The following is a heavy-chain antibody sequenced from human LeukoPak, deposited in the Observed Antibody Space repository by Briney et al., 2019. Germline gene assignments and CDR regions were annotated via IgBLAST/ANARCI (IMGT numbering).Heavy chain of an antibody. CDR3: AKWGFTYGPGYFDY. J-gene: IGHJ4*02. CDR2: ITGSGTST. Sequence: GGSLRLSCAASGFTFGSYAMSWVRQAPGKGLEWVSTITGSGTSTYYADFVKGRFTISRDNSKKTLYLQMDSLRAEDMALYYCAKWGFTYGPGYFDYWGQGTLVTVSS. D-gene: IGHD3-10*01. CDR1: GFTFGSYA. V-gene: IGHV3-23*01.